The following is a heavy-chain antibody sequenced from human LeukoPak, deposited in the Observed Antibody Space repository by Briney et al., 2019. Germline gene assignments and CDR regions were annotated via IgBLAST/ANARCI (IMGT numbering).Heavy chain of an antibody. Sequence: GGSLRLSCAASGFTFSSYGMHWVRQAPGKGLEWVAFIRYDGSNKYYADSVKGRFTISRDNSKNTLYLQMNSLRAEDTAVYYCAKLPYSSSWFLNYWGQGTLVTVSS. CDR3: AKLPYSSSWFLNY. D-gene: IGHD6-13*01. CDR2: IRYDGSNK. J-gene: IGHJ4*02. V-gene: IGHV3-30*02. CDR1: GFTFSSYG.